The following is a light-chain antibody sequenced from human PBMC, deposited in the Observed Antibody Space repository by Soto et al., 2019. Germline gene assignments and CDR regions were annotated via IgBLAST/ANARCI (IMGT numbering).Light chain of an antibody. V-gene: IGKV1-8*01. CDR2: AAS. CDR1: QGVSNY. CDR3: QQYFTCPVT. Sequence: AVRMTQSPSSFSASTGDRVTITCRASQGVSNYLAWYQQKPGKAPKLLIYAASTLQSGVPPTFSGSGSGTDFTLTISRLQSEDFAIYYCQQYFTCPVTFGPGTKVDIK. J-gene: IGKJ3*01.